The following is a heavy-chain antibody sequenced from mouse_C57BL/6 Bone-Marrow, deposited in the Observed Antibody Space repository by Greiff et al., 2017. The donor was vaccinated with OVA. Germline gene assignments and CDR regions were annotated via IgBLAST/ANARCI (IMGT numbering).Heavy chain of an antibody. CDR3: ARHTYYSKRAMDY. Sequence: DVMLVESGGGLVQPGGSLKLSCAASGFTFSDYGMAWVRQAPRKGPEWVAFISNLAYSIYYADTVTGRFTISRENAKNTLYLEMSSLRSEDTAMYYYARHTYYSKRAMDYWGQGTSVTVSS. J-gene: IGHJ4*01. CDR2: ISNLAYSI. D-gene: IGHD2-5*01. CDR1: GFTFSDYG. V-gene: IGHV5-15*01.